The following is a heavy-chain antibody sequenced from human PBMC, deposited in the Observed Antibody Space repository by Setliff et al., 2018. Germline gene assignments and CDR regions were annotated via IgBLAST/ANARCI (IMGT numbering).Heavy chain of an antibody. CDR1: GFTVSSNY. V-gene: IGHV3-48*04. D-gene: IGHD2-15*01. CDR2: ISSSGSTI. Sequence: GSLRLSCAASGFTVSSNYMSWVRQAPGKGLEWVSYISSSGSTIYYVDSVKGRFTISRDNAKNSLYLQMNSLRAEDTAVYYCARDGVLYGMDVWGQGTTVTV. CDR3: ARDGVLYGMDV. J-gene: IGHJ6*02.